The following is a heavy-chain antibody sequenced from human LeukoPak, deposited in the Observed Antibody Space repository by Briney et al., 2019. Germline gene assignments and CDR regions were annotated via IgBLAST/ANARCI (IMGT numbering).Heavy chain of an antibody. CDR2: IYYSGST. V-gene: IGHV4-39*01. D-gene: IGHD3-22*01. J-gene: IGHJ4*02. CDR1: GGSISSSSYY. CDR3: ARPVLDDYYDHYYFDY. Sequence: SETLSLTCTVSGGSISSSSYYWGWIRQPPGKGLEWIGSIYYSGSTYYNPSLKSRVTISVDTSKNQFSLKLSSVTAADTAVYYCARPVLDDYYDHYYFDYWGQGTLVTVSS.